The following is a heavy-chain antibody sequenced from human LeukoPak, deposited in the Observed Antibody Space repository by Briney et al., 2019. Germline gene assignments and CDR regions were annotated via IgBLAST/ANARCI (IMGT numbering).Heavy chain of an antibody. CDR3: ARDHCTNGVCYLRVFDY. CDR1: GFTFSSYW. D-gene: IGHD2-8*01. V-gene: IGHV3-7*01. CDR2: IKQDGSEK. J-gene: IGHJ4*02. Sequence: GGPLRLSCAASGFTFSSYWMSWVRQAPGKGLEWVANIKQDGSEKYYVDSVKGRFTISRDNAKNSLYLQMNSLRAEDTAVYYCARDHCTNGVCYLRVFDYWGQGTLVTVSS.